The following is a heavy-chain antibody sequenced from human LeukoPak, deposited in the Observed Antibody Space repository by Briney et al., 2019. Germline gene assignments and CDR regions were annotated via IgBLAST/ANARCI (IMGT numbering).Heavy chain of an antibody. D-gene: IGHD1-26*01. V-gene: IGHV3-23*01. CDR1: GFTFRNYA. Sequence: GGSLRLSCAAAGFTFRNYAMTWVRQAPGKGLEWVATISGSGVMTYYADSVKGRFTVSGDNSKNTLYLQMSSLTAADTAVYYCAKDRSIGTYYTFDHWGQGTLVTVSS. CDR3: AKDRSIGTYYTFDH. CDR2: ISGSGVMT. J-gene: IGHJ4*02.